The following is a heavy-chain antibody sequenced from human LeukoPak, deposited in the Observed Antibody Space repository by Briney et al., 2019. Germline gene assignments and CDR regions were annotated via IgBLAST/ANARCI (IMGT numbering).Heavy chain of an antibody. Sequence: PSETLSLTCTVSGGSISSSSYYWGWIRQPPGKGLEWIGSIYYSGSTYYNPSLKSRVTISVDTSKNQFSLKLSSVTAADTAVYYCARDHGDYRYYYYYYYMDVWGKGTTVTVSS. D-gene: IGHD4-17*01. J-gene: IGHJ6*03. CDR1: GGSISSSSYY. V-gene: IGHV4-39*07. CDR2: IYYSGST. CDR3: ARDHGDYRYYYYYYYMDV.